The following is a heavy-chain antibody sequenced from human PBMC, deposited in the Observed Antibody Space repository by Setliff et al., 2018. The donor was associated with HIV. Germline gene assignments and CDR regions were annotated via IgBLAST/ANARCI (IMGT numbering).Heavy chain of an antibody. J-gene: IGHJ4*02. Sequence: ASVKVSCKASGYAFTSHLIQWVRQAPGKGPEWMGVINPSGGSASYAEKFKGRATLTRDTSTTTVFLQLSRLRSEDTAVYYCGRGLGDTSGYYALDHWGQGTLVTVS. V-gene: IGHV1-46*01. CDR3: GRGLGDTSGYYALDH. D-gene: IGHD3-22*01. CDR1: GYAFTSHL. CDR2: INPSGGSA.